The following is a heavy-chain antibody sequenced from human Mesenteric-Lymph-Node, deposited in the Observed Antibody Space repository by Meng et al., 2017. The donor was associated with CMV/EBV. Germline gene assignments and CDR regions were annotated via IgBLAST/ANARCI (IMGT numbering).Heavy chain of an antibody. V-gene: IGHV4-34*01. Sequence: GSLSGYYWTLIRQPPGKGLEWIGEINHSGSTNYNPSLKSRVTIAVDTSNNQFSLKLTSVTAADTAVYYCARGGGYCISTSCLRTGEFWGQGTLVTVSS. CDR3: ARGGGYCISTSCLRTGEF. CDR2: INHSGST. D-gene: IGHD2-2*01. J-gene: IGHJ4*02. CDR1: GSLSGYY.